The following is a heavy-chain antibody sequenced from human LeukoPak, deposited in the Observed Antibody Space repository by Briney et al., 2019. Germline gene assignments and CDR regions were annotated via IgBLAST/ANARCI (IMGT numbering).Heavy chain of an antibody. D-gene: IGHD3-10*01. CDR1: GFTFSSYW. V-gene: IGHV3-7*01. Sequence: PGGSLRPSCAASGFTFSSYWMSWVRQAPGKGLEWVANIKQDGSEKYYVDSVKGRFTISRDNAKNSLYLQMNSLRAEDTAVYYCARPYGSGSYYNDPSDYWGQGTLVTVSS. CDR3: ARPYGSGSYYNDPSDY. J-gene: IGHJ4*02. CDR2: IKQDGSEK.